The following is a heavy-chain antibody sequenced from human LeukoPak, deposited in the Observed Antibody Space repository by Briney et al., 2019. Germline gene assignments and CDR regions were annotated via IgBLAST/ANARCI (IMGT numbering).Heavy chain of an antibody. CDR2: ISAYNGNT. CDR3: AREATYSGYDRLDY. V-gene: IGHV1-18*04. D-gene: IGHD5-12*01. Sequence: GASGKVSCKASGYTFTSYGISWVRQAPGQGLEGMGWISAYNGNTNYAQKLQGRVTMTTDTSTSTAYMELRSLRSDDTAVYYCAREATYSGYDRLDYWGQGTLVTVSS. J-gene: IGHJ4*02. CDR1: GYTFTSYG.